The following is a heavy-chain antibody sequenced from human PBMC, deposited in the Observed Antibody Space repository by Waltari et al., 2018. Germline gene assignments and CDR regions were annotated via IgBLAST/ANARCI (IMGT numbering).Heavy chain of an antibody. V-gene: IGHV4-4*07. CDR1: GGSISSYY. D-gene: IGHD3-3*01. CDR2: IYTSGST. Sequence: QVQLQESGPGLVKPSETLSLTCTVSGGSISSYYWSWIRQPAGKGLEWIGRIYTSGSTNYNPSLKSRVTMSVDTSKNQFSLKLSSVTAADTAVYYCAREPTYYDFWSGYYDYFDYWGQGTLVTVSS. J-gene: IGHJ4*02. CDR3: AREPTYYDFWSGYYDYFDY.